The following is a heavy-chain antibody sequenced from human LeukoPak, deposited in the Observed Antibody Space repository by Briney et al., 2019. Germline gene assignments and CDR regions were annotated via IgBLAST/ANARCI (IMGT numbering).Heavy chain of an antibody. CDR3: AKDRGNSV. D-gene: IGHD4-23*01. J-gene: IGHJ4*02. CDR1: GFTFSSYG. Sequence: GRSLRLSCAASGFTFSSYGMHWVRQAPGKGLEWVAVISYDGSNKYYADSVKGRFTISGDNSKNTLYLQMNSLKAEDTALYYCAKDRGNSVWGQGTLVTVSS. CDR2: ISYDGSNK. V-gene: IGHV3-30*18.